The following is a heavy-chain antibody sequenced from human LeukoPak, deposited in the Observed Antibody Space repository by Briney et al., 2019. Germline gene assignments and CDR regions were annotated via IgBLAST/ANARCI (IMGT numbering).Heavy chain of an antibody. CDR1: GGSISSSSYY. J-gene: IGHJ4*02. D-gene: IGHD4-17*01. V-gene: IGHV4-61*05. CDR2: IYYSGST. Sequence: SETLSLTCTVSGGSISSSSYYWSWIRQPPGKGLEWIGYIYYSGSTNYNPSLKSRVTISVDTSKNQFSLKLSSVTAADTAVYYCARQMLDYGDYVDLFDYWGQGTLVTVSS. CDR3: ARQMLDYGDYVDLFDY.